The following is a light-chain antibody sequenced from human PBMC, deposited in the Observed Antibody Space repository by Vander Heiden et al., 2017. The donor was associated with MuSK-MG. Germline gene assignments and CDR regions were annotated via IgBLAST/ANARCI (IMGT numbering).Light chain of an antibody. CDR1: QSISSY. CDR2: AAS. V-gene: IGKV1-39*01. CDR3: QQSYSTLFT. J-gene: IGKJ3*01. Sequence: DIQMTQSPSSLSASVGDRVTITCRASQSISSYLNWYQQKPGKAPKLLIHAASSLQSGVPSRFSGSGSGPDFTLTISSLKPEDFATDYCQQSYSTLFTFGPRTKVDIK.